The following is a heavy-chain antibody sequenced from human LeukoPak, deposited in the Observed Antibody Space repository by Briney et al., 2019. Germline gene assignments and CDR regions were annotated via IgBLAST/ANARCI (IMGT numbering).Heavy chain of an antibody. Sequence: GGSLRLSCGASGFTFSKYAMSWVRQAPGKGLEWVSGVSGSGGVTYYADSVKGRFTISRDNSKSTLYLQMNSLRPEDTAIYYCAREGYYGSGSPPSLYFDYWGQGTLVTVSS. CDR2: VSGSGGVT. V-gene: IGHV3-23*01. D-gene: IGHD3-10*01. J-gene: IGHJ4*02. CDR1: GFTFSKYA. CDR3: AREGYYGSGSPPSLYFDY.